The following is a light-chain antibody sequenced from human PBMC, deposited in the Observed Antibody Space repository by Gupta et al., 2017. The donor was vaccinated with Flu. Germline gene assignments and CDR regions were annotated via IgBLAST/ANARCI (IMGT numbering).Light chain of an antibody. J-gene: IGLJ1*01. CDR1: SSDVGGYDY. V-gene: IGLV2-11*01. Sequence: QSALTQPRSVSGSPGQSVPISCTGTSSDVGGYDYVSWYQQHPGKAPKLMIYDVTERPSGVPDRFSGSKSGNTAAMAIYGLQAEDEADYYCGSYGGSYNYFIIGTGTKVTVV. CDR2: DVT. CDR3: GSYGGSYNYFI.